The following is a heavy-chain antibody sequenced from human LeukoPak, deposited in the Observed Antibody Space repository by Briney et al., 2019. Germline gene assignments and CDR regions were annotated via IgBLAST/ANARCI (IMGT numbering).Heavy chain of an antibody. CDR1: GFTFSSYA. Sequence: GGSLRLSCAASGFTFSSYAMSWVRQAPGKGLEWVSAISGSGGSTYYADSVKGRFTISRDNAKNSLYLQMNSLRAEDTAVYYCARDGHDPDDAFDIWGQGTMVTVSS. D-gene: IGHD3/OR15-3a*01. J-gene: IGHJ3*02. V-gene: IGHV3-23*01. CDR3: ARDGHDPDDAFDI. CDR2: ISGSGGST.